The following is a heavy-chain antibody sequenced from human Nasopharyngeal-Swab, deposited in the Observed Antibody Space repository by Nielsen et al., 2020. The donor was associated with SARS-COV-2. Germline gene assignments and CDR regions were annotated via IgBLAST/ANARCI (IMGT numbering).Heavy chain of an antibody. CDR1: GFTFGDYA. J-gene: IGHJ4*02. CDR2: IRSKAYGGTT. CDR3: TRADVRPAGSGSYYEYPDY. V-gene: IGHV3-49*03. D-gene: IGHD1-26*01. Sequence: GGSLRPSCTASGFTFGDYAMSWFRQAPGKGLEWVGFIRSKAYGGTTEYAASVKGRFTISRDDSKSIAYLQMNSLKTEDTAVYYCTRADVRPAGSGSYYEYPDYWGQGTLVTVSS.